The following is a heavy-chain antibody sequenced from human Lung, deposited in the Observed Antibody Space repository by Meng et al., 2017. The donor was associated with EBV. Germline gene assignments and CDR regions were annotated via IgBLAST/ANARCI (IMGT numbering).Heavy chain of an antibody. V-gene: IGHV3-74*01. J-gene: IGHJ4*02. Sequence: GWSGGGRVQPGGSLVLSWAVSGFTFSRFLMHWVRQVPGRGLIWVARTNENGGITDYADSVRGRFTISRDNSRNTLYLQMNSLRDEDTAVYFCSRDLAGPFDDWGQGTLVTVSS. CDR2: TNENGGIT. CDR3: SRDLAGPFDD. CDR1: GFTFSRFL.